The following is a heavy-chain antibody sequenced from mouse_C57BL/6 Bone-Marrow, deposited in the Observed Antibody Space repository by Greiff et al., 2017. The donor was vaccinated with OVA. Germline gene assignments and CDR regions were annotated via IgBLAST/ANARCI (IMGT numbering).Heavy chain of an antibody. CDR2: IDPSDGYT. Sequence: QVQLQQPGAELVMPGASVKLSCKASGYTFTSYWMHWVKQRPGQGLEWIGEIDPSDGYTNYNQKFKGKSTLTVDKSSSTASLQLNSLTSEDSAVYDCAREDRNYEGDWYFDVWGTGTTVTVSS. V-gene: IGHV1-69*01. J-gene: IGHJ1*03. CDR1: GYTFTSYW. CDR3: AREDRNYEGDWYFDV. D-gene: IGHD2-5*01.